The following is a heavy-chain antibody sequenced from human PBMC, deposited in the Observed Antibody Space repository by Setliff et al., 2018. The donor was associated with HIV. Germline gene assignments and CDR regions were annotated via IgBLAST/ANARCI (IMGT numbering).Heavy chain of an antibody. CDR3: ARGSIGLGSYRNAYYFDF. CDR1: GGSISSGNYY. J-gene: IGHJ4*02. Sequence: SETLSLTCTVSGGSISSGNYYWSWIRQHPGKGLEWIGYIYYSGSTYYNPSLKSRVTMSVDTSKNQFSLKVTSVTAADTAVYYCARGSIGLGSYRNAYYFDFWGQGVLVTVSS. CDR2: IYYSGST. V-gene: IGHV4-31*03. D-gene: IGHD1-26*01.